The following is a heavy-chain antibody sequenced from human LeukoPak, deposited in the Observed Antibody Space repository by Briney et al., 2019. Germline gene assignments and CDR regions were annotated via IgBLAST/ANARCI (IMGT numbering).Heavy chain of an antibody. Sequence: GGSLRLSCAASGFTFSSYGMHWVRQSPGKGLEWVAVISYDGGNKYYADSVEGRFTISRDNSKNTLYLQMNSLRVEDTAVYYCAKILTATTAGGLGDWGQGTLVTVSS. D-gene: IGHD4-17*01. V-gene: IGHV3-30*18. J-gene: IGHJ4*02. CDR2: ISYDGGNK. CDR3: AKILTATTAGGLGD. CDR1: GFTFSSYG.